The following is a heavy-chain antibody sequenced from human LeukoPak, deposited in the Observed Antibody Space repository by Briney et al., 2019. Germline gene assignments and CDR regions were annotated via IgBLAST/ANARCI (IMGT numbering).Heavy chain of an antibody. Sequence: PGGSLRLSCTASGFTFSSYSMNWVRQAPGKGLEWVSYISSSGSTIYYADSVKGRFTISRDNAKNSLYLQMNSLRAEDTAVYYCAKVGGLLWFGEGYYFDYWGQGTLVTVSS. CDR3: AKVGGLLWFGEGYYFDY. J-gene: IGHJ4*02. D-gene: IGHD3-10*01. CDR2: ISSSGSTI. V-gene: IGHV3-48*04. CDR1: GFTFSSYS.